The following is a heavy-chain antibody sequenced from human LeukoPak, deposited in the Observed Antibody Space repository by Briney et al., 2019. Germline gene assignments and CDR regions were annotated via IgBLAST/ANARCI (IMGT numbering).Heavy chain of an antibody. J-gene: IGHJ5*02. D-gene: IGHD2-15*01. V-gene: IGHV4-34*01. CDR3: ARAIKYCSGGSCYNWFDP. Sequence: TPGGSLRLSCAASGFTFSSYGFHWIRQPPGKGLEWIGEINHSGSTNYNPSLKSRVTISVDTSKNQFSLKLSSVTAADTAVYYCARAIKYCSGGSCYNWFDPWGQGTLVTVSS. CDR2: INHSGST. CDR1: GFTFSSYG.